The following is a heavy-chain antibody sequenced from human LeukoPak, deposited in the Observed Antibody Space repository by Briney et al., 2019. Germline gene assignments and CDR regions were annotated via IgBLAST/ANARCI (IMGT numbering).Heavy chain of an antibody. CDR2: ISSDGSYK. D-gene: IGHD1/OR15-1a*01. J-gene: IGHJ4*02. CDR3: AKGPRALEHYTHLFDY. V-gene: IGHV3-30*04. Sequence: GRSLRLSCAASGFTFSSHALHWVRQAPGKGLEWVAVISSDGSYKYYADSVKGRFTISRDNSKNTLYLQMNSLRAEDTAIYYCAKGPRALEHYTHLFDYWGQGTLVTVSS. CDR1: GFTFSSHA.